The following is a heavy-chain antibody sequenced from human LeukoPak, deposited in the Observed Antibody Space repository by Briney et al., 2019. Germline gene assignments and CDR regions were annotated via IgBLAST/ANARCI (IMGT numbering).Heavy chain of an antibody. CDR2: IYYSGST. D-gene: IGHD6-6*01. Sequence: PSETLSLTCTVSGGSISSSSYYWGWIRQPPGKGLEWIGSIYYSGSTYYNPSLKSRVTISVDTSKNQFSLKLSSVTAADTAVYYCARVYSSSSEFDYWGQEPWSPSPQ. CDR3: ARVYSSSSEFDY. V-gene: IGHV4-39*07. CDR1: GGSISSSSYY. J-gene: IGHJ4*01.